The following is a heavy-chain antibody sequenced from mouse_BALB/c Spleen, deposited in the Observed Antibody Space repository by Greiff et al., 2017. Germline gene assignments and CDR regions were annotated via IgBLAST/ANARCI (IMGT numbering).Heavy chain of an antibody. D-gene: IGHD2-14*01. CDR1: GFSLTGYG. CDR2: IWGDGST. J-gene: IGHJ4*01. V-gene: IGHV2-6-7*01. Sequence: QVQLKESGPGLVAPSQSLSITCTVSGFSLTGYGVNWVRQPPGKGLEWLGMIWGDGSTDYDSALKTRLSISKDNSKGQVFLKMNSQQTDDTARYYYAINYYRYPYCAMDYWGHGTSMTVSS. CDR3: AINYYRYPYCAMDY.